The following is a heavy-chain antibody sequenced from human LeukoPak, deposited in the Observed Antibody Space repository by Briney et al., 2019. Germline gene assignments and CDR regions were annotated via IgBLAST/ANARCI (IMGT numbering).Heavy chain of an antibody. CDR2: IKQDGSEK. J-gene: IGHJ4*02. V-gene: IGHV3-7*01. D-gene: IGHD2/OR15-2a*01. Sequence: PGGSLRLSCAASGFTFSTYWMSWVRQAPGKGLAWVASIKQDGSEKYYVDSVKGRFTISRDSAKNSLYLQMGSLRAEDTAVYYCARDRLWLNYWGQGTLVTVSS. CDR3: ARDRLWLNY. CDR1: GFTFSTYW.